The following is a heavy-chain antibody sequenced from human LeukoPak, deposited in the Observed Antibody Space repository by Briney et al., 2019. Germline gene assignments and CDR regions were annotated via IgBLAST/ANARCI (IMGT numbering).Heavy chain of an antibody. Sequence: SETLSLTCAVYGGSFSGYYWSWIRQPPGKGLEWIGEINHSGSTNYNPSLKSRVTISVDTSKNQFSLKLSSVTAADTAVYYCARGRMTYYYGSGSLNFDYWGQGTLVTVSS. CDR3: ARGRMTYYYGSGSLNFDY. CDR2: INHSGST. V-gene: IGHV4-34*01. D-gene: IGHD3-10*01. CDR1: GGSFSGYY. J-gene: IGHJ4*02.